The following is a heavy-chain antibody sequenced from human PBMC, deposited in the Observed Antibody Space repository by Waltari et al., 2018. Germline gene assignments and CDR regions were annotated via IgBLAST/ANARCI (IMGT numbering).Heavy chain of an antibody. CDR1: GGSISSSSYY. J-gene: IGHJ6*02. Sequence: QLQLQESGPGLVKPSETLSLTCTVSGGSISSSSYYWGWIRQPPGKGLEWIGSLYYSGSTYYNPSLKSRVTISVDTSKNQFSLKLSSVTAADTAVYYCASHQGYSSGYYGMDVWGQGTTVTVSS. V-gene: IGHV4-39*01. CDR2: LYYSGST. D-gene: IGHD6-19*01. CDR3: ASHQGYSSGYYGMDV.